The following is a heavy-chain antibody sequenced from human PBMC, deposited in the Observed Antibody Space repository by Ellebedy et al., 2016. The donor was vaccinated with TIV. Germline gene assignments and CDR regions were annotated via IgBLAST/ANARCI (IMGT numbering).Heavy chain of an antibody. CDR1: GGATSSRGYW. D-gene: IGHD3-16*01. Sequence: MPSETLSLTCAVSGGATSSRGYWWGWIRQPPGKGLEWIGSINYGGTTLYNPSLGSRVSLSVDTSKDQISLKLTSVTAADTSVYHCVRYLPRSTYQWGGEDYWGQGTLVTVAS. CDR3: VRYLPRSTYQWGGEDY. V-gene: IGHV4-39*01. CDR2: INYGGTT. J-gene: IGHJ4*02.